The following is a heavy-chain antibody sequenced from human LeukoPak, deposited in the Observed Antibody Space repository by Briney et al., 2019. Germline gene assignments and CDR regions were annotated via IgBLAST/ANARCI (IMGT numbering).Heavy chain of an antibody. D-gene: IGHD3-22*01. Sequence: PGGSLRLSCAASGFTFSSHWMHWVRQAPGEGLEWVSGISGSGDNTYYADSVKGRFTISRDNSKNTLYVQVNSLGTEDTAAYYCAKGSYYDSSGSFYFDYWGQGALVTVSS. V-gene: IGHV3-23*01. CDR3: AKGSYYDSSGSFYFDY. J-gene: IGHJ4*02. CDR1: GFTFSSHW. CDR2: ISGSGDNT.